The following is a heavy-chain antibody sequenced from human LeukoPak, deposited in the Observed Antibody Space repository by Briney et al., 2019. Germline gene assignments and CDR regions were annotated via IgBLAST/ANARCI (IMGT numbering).Heavy chain of an antibody. Sequence: SGTLSLTCAVSGGSISSSNWWSWVRQPPGKGLEWIGEIYYSGSTNYNPSLKSRVTISVDKSKNQFSLKLSSVTAADTAVYYCARDVPRRYYYGSGSYYDWGQGTLVTVSS. V-gene: IGHV4-4*02. CDR1: GGSISSSNW. J-gene: IGHJ4*02. CDR2: IYYSGST. CDR3: ARDVPRRYYYGSGSYYD. D-gene: IGHD3-10*01.